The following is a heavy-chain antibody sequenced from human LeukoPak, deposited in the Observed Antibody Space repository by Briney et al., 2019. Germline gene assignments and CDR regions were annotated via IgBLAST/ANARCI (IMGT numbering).Heavy chain of an antibody. V-gene: IGHV3-30*04. CDR3: AREGITPFMDY. CDR2: ISSDGDNK. CDR1: RFTFSSSA. Sequence: GGSLRLSCAASRFTFSSSAIHWVRQAPGKGLEWVAVISSDGDNKYYADSVKGRFTISRDNSKNTLYLQMNSLRTEDTAVYSCAREGITPFMDYWGQGTLVTVSS. J-gene: IGHJ4*02. D-gene: IGHD5-24*01.